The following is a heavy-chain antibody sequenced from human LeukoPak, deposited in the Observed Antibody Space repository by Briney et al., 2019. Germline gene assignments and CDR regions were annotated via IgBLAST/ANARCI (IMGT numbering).Heavy chain of an antibody. Sequence: SETLSLTCTVSGGSISSYYWGWIRQPPGKGLEWIGYIYYSGSTNYNPSLKSRVTISVDTSKNQFSLKLSSVTAADTAVYYCAREPPRIYSSGWYDAFDIWGQGTMVTVSS. D-gene: IGHD6-19*01. J-gene: IGHJ3*02. CDR2: IYYSGST. CDR1: GGSISSYY. V-gene: IGHV4-59*12. CDR3: AREPPRIYSSGWYDAFDI.